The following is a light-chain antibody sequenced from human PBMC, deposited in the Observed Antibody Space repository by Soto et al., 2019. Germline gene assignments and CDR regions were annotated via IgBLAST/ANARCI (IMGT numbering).Light chain of an antibody. CDR2: DAS. V-gene: IGKV1-5*01. Sequence: DIQVTQSTSSLSASVGDIVAITWLASQSISSWLAWYQQKLGRAPRLLIYDASSLESGVPSRFSGSGYGTEFTLTISSLQPDDFATYYCQQYNTYSSLTFGGGTKVDIK. CDR3: QQYNTYSSLT. J-gene: IGKJ4*01. CDR1: QSISSW.